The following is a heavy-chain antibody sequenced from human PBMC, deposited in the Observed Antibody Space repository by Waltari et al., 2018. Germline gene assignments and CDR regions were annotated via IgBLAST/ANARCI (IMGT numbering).Heavy chain of an antibody. D-gene: IGHD4-17*01. Sequence: QLQLQESGPGLVKPSETLSLTCTVSGGSISSSSYYWGWIRQPPGKGLEWIGSIYYSGSTYYHPSLKSRGTISVDTSKNQFSLKLSSVTAADTAVYYCARPTTVTTIWYFDLWGRGTLVTVSS. CDR3: ARPTTVTTIWYFDL. CDR1: GGSISSSSYY. CDR2: IYYSGST. J-gene: IGHJ2*01. V-gene: IGHV4-39*01.